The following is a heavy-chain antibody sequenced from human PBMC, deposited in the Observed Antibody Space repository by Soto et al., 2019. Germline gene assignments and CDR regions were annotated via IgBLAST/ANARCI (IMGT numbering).Heavy chain of an antibody. V-gene: IGHV3-30-3*01. J-gene: IGHJ6*02. CDR1: GFTFSSYA. D-gene: IGHD2-8*01. CDR2: ISYDGSNK. CDR3: LSEMVPYYYYGMDV. Sequence: GSLRLSCAASGFTFSSYAMHWVRQAPGKGLEWVAVISYDGSNKYYADSVKGRFTISRDNSKNTLYLQMNSLRAEDTAVYYCLSEMVPYYYYGMDVWGQGTTVTVSS.